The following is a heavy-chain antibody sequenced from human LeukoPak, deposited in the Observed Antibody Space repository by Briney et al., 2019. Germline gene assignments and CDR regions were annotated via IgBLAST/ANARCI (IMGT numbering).Heavy chain of an antibody. CDR1: GGSISSSDYY. J-gene: IGHJ5*02. V-gene: IGHV4-39*01. CDR2: IYYGGST. D-gene: IGHD2-15*01. CDR3: ARALGYCSGGSCTRGYNWFDP. Sequence: SETLSLTCTVSGGSISSSDYYWGWIRQPPGKGLEWIGSIYYGGSTYYNPSLKSRVTISVDTSMNQFSLKLSFVTTAGTAVYYCARALGYCSGGSCTRGYNWFDPWGQGTLSPSPQ.